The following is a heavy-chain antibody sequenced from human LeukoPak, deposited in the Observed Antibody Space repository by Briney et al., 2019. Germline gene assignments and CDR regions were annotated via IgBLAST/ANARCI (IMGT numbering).Heavy chain of an antibody. V-gene: IGHV1-8*01. CDR3: ARNVPSTGDFVY. CDR1: GYTFTIYD. Sequence: GASVTVSFTASGYTFTIYDINWVRQATGQGLERMGWMNPNSGNTGYAQKFQGRVTMTRDTSISTAYMELSSLTSEDTAVYYCARNVPSTGDFVYWGQGTLVTVSS. CDR2: MNPNSGNT. D-gene: IGHD3-10*01. J-gene: IGHJ4*02.